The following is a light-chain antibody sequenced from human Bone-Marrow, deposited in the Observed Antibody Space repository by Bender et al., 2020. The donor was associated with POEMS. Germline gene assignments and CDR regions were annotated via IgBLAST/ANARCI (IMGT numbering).Light chain of an antibody. CDR1: VLRKND. J-gene: IGLJ2*01. V-gene: IGLV3-10*01. CDR3: YTTDTSGDRGI. Sequence: SSELIQPPSASVSPGQTARITCSGDVLRKNDAYWYLQKSGQPPVLIPYEDTKRPSGLPERFSASSSGAMATLTISGAQVDDEAHYYCYTTDTSGDRGIFGGGTKLTVL. CDR2: EDT.